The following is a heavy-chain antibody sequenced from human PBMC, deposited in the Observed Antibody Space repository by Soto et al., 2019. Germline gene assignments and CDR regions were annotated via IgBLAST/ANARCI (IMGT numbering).Heavy chain of an antibody. J-gene: IGHJ4*02. D-gene: IGHD6-19*01. CDR1: GGSISGPY. CDR2: VYYTGST. Sequence: SETLSLTCSVSGGSISGPYWSWIRQSPGKGLEWLGYVYYTGSTNYSPSLRSRVSISVDTSKNEFSLRLSSVTAADTAVYFCARSVAVPGAHIDYWGQGTQVTVSS. V-gene: IGHV4-59*11. CDR3: ARSVAVPGAHIDY.